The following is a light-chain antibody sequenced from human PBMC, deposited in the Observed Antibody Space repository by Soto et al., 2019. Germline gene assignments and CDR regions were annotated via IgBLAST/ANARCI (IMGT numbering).Light chain of an antibody. Sequence: EIVSTQSPGTLSLSPGQTATLSSRASQSVSNNYLAWYQQKPGQAPRLLIYGASNRATGIPDRFSGSGSGTDFTLTISRLEPEDFAVYYCQQYGSSGTFGQGTKVDI. CDR1: QSVSNNY. CDR3: QQYGSSGT. CDR2: GAS. V-gene: IGKV3-20*01. J-gene: IGKJ1*01.